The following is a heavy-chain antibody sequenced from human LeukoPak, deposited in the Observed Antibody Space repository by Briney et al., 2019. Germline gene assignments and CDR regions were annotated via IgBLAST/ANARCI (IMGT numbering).Heavy chain of an antibody. D-gene: IGHD4-17*01. V-gene: IGHV4-59*01. J-gene: IGHJ5*01. CDR1: GGSISGYF. CDR3: AKFATVTVPNWLDF. CDR2: IYYTGAA. Sequence: PSETLSLTCTVSGGSISGYFWSWIRQSPGEGLQFIGYIYYTGAASYNPSLNSRVTMSVDTSKNQSSLKVSSVTAADTAVYYCAKFATVTVPNWLDFWGQGIPVTVSS.